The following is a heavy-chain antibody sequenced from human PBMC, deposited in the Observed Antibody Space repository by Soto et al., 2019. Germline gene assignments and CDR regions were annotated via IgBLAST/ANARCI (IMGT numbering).Heavy chain of an antibody. CDR1: GGSISSGGYS. Sequence: PSETLSLTCAVSGGSISSGGYSWSWIRQPPGKGLEWIGYIYHSGSTYYNPSLKSRVTISVDRSKNQFSLKLSSVTAADTAVYYCARVLGGSGSYYRPFDYWGQGTLVTVSS. CDR2: IYHSGST. J-gene: IGHJ4*02. CDR3: ARVLGGSGSYYRPFDY. V-gene: IGHV4-30-2*01. D-gene: IGHD3-10*01.